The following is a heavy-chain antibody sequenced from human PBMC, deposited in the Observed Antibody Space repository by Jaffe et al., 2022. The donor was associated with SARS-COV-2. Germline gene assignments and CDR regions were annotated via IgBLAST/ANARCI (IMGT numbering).Heavy chain of an antibody. V-gene: IGHV3-48*02. CDR3: ASDYCGGDCYSPDFAEYFQH. J-gene: IGHJ1*01. D-gene: IGHD2-21*02. CDR1: GFTFSSYS. Sequence: EVQLVESGGGLVQPGGSLRLSCAASGFTFSSYSMNWVRQAPGKGLEWVSYISSSSSTIYYADSVKGRFTISRDNAKNSLYLQMNSLRDEDTAVYYCASDYCGGDCYSPDFAEYFQHWGQGTLVTVSS. CDR2: ISSSSSTI.